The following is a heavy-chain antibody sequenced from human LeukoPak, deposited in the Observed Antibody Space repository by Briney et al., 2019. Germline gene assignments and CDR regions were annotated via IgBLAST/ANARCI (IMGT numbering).Heavy chain of an antibody. Sequence: SETLSLTCAVYGGSFSGYYWSWIRQPSGKGLEWIGEINHSGSTNYNPSLKSRVTISVDTSKNQFSLKLSSVTAADTAVYYCARGTGYYFDYWGQGTLVTVSS. V-gene: IGHV4-34*01. CDR3: ARGTGYYFDY. CDR2: INHSGST. CDR1: GGSFSGYY. J-gene: IGHJ4*02.